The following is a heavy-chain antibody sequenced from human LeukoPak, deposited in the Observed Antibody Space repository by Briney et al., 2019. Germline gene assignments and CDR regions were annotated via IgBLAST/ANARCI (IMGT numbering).Heavy chain of an antibody. V-gene: IGHV4-39*07. Sequence: SETLSLTCTVSGGSISSSSYYGGWIRQPPGKGLEWIGSIYYSGSTYYNPSLKSRVTISVDTSKNQFSLKLSSVTAADTAVYYCARGRIHPEYYYYYYMDVWGKGTTVTVSS. D-gene: IGHD1-14*01. CDR2: IYYSGST. J-gene: IGHJ6*03. CDR3: ARGRIHPEYYYYYYMDV. CDR1: GGSISSSSYY.